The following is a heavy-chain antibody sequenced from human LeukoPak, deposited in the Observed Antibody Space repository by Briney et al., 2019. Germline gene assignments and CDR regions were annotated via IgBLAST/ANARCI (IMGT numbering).Heavy chain of an antibody. CDR2: INPNSGGT. V-gene: IGHV1-2*02. CDR1: VYTFTGYY. J-gene: IGHJ5*02. Sequence: GASVKVSCKASVYTFTGYYMHWVRQAPGQGLEWMGWINPNSGGTNYAQKFQGRVTMTRDTSISTAYMELSRLRSDDTAVYYCAREGSSWYVHNWFDPWGQGTLVTVSS. D-gene: IGHD6-13*01. CDR3: AREGSSWYVHNWFDP.